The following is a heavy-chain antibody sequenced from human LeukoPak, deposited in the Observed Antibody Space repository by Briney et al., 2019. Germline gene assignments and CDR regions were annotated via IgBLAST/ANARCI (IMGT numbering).Heavy chain of an antibody. D-gene: IGHD3-16*02. J-gene: IGHJ4*02. CDR1: GYSISSGYY. Sequence: PSETLSLTCAVSGYSISSGYYWGRIRQPPGKGLEWIGSIYHSGSTYYNPSLKSRVTISVDTSKNQFSLKLSSVTAADTAVYYCARAFLVTFGGVIVPDYWGQGTLVTVSS. CDR2: IYHSGST. V-gene: IGHV4-38-2*01. CDR3: ARAFLVTFGGVIVPDY.